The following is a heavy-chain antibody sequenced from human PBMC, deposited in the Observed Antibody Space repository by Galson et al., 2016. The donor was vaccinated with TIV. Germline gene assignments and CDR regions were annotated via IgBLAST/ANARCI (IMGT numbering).Heavy chain of an antibody. CDR3: ARVRDGYNYYFNS. Sequence: SLRLSCAASGFTFSSYTMNWLRQVPGKGLEWVSSFNSTGAYIYYADSVKGRFTISRDNAENSLYLQMNSLRAEDTAVYYCARVRDGYNYYFNSWGQGTRVTVSS. CDR1: GFTFSSYT. V-gene: IGHV3-21*01. CDR2: FNSTGAYI. D-gene: IGHD5-24*01. J-gene: IGHJ4*02.